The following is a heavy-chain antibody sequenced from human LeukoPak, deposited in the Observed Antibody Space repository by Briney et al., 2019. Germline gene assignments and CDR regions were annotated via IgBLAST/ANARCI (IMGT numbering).Heavy chain of an antibody. J-gene: IGHJ4*02. CDR2: IYSGGST. Sequence: PGGSLRLSCAASGFTVSSNYMSWVRQAPGKGLEWVSVIYSGGSTYYADSVKGRFTIPRDNSKNTLYLQMNSLRAEDTAVYYCARGRSSGWYYFDYWGQGTLVTVSS. CDR1: GFTVSSNY. D-gene: IGHD6-19*01. CDR3: ARGRSSGWYYFDY. V-gene: IGHV3-66*01.